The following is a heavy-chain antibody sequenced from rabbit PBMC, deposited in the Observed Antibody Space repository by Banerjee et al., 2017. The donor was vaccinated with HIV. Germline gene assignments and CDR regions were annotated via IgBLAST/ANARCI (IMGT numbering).Heavy chain of an antibody. J-gene: IGHJ4*01. CDR1: GFFFSSNA. D-gene: IGHD4-2*01. V-gene: IGHV1S45*01. CDR3: ARDLLVVGLFNL. Sequence: QEQLVEDGGDLVKPGASLTLTCTASGFFFSSNAMCWVRQAPGKRPEWIACIDSGSSGSTYYASWAKGRFTISKTSSTTVTLQMTSLTAADTATYFCARDLLVVGLFNLWGPGTLVTVS. CDR2: IDSGSSGST.